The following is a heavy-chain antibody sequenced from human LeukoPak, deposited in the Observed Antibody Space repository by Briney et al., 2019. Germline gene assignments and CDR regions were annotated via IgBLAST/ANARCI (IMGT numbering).Heavy chain of an antibody. D-gene: IGHD5-18*01. V-gene: IGHV1-69*06. CDR1: GGTFSSYA. J-gene: IGHJ4*02. Sequence: GASVKVSCKASGGTFSSYAISWVRQAPGQGLEWMGRIIPIFGTANYAQKSQGRVTITADKSTSTAYMELSSLRSEDTAVYYCARAPRTAMVDYWGQGTLVTVSS. CDR3: ARAPRTAMVDY. CDR2: IIPIFGTA.